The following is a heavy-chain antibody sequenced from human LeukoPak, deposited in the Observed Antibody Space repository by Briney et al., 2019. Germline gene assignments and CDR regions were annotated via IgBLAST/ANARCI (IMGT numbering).Heavy chain of an antibody. CDR3: ARDNDHGAYY. D-gene: IGHD1-1*01. CDR2: IYYSGST. CDR1: GGSISSGGYY. Sequence: SETLSLTCTVSGGSISSGGYYWSWIRQHPGKGLEWIGYIYYSGSTYYNPSLKSRVTISVDTSKNQFSLKLSSVTAADTAVYYCARDNDHGAYYWGQGTLVAVSS. V-gene: IGHV4-31*03. J-gene: IGHJ4*02.